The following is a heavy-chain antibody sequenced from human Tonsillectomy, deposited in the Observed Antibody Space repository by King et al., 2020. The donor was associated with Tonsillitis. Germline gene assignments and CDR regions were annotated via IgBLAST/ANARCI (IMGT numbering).Heavy chain of an antibody. Sequence: VQLVESGGDLVQPGGSLRLSCAASGFTFSSYAMSWVRQAPGKGLERVSGISGSGSSTYYADSVKGRFTISRDNSKNTLYLQMNSLRAEDTAVYYCAKGAPGIAVAGSGAFDYWGQGTLVTVSS. CDR1: GFTFSSYA. CDR3: AKGAPGIAVAGSGAFDY. CDR2: ISGSGSST. V-gene: IGHV3-23*04. D-gene: IGHD6-19*01. J-gene: IGHJ4*02.